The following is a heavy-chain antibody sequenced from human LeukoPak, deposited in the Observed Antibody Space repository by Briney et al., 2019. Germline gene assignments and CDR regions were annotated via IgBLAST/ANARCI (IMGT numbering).Heavy chain of an antibody. CDR1: GFTFRSYG. D-gene: IGHD4-11*01. V-gene: IGHV3-23*01. CDR2: ISGSGGST. Sequence: GGTLRLSCVASGFTFRSYGMSWVRQAPGKGLEWVSAISGSGGSTYYADSVKGRFTISRDNAKNSLYLQMNSLRAEDTAVYYCARDPHSLDYWGQGTLVTVSS. J-gene: IGHJ4*02. CDR3: ARDPHSLDY.